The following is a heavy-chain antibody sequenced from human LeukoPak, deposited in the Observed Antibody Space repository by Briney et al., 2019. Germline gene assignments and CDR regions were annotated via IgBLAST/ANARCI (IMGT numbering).Heavy chain of an antibody. CDR3: AKEGGYCSSTSCYDY. CDR2: ISGSGGST. J-gene: IGHJ4*02. Sequence: GGSLRLSCTTSKFNFNSYGMTWVRQAPGKGLEWVSAISGSGGSTYYADSVKGRFTISRDNSKNTLYLQMNSLRVEDTAVYYCAKEGGYCSSTSCYDYWGQGTLVTVSS. D-gene: IGHD2-2*01. V-gene: IGHV3-23*01. CDR1: KFNFNSYG.